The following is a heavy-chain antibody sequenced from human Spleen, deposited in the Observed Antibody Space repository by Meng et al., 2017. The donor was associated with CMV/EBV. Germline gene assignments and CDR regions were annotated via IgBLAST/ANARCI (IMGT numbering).Heavy chain of an antibody. CDR2: ISAYNGNT. Sequence: ASVKVSCKASGYTFNSYGISWVRQAPGQGLEWMGWISAYNGNTNYAQKLQGRVTMTTDTSTSTDYMELRSLRSDDTAVYYCARDVGSGCSSTSCYNGYYYYGMDVWGQGTTVTVSS. D-gene: IGHD2-2*02. CDR3: ARDVGSGCSSTSCYNGYYYYGMDV. J-gene: IGHJ6*02. CDR1: GYTFNSYG. V-gene: IGHV1-18*01.